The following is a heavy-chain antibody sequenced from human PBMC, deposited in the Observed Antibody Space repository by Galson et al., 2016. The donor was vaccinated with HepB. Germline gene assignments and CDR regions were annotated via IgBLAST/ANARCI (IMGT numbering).Heavy chain of an antibody. CDR3: ARVTLRGVTLDFLDC. Sequence: SVKVSCKASGYTFSSYYIHWVRQAPGQGLEWMGIINPGGSTSYAQKFQGRVTMTRDTSTSTVYMELGRLRSEDTAVYFCARVTLRGVTLDFLDCWGQGTLATVSS. CDR1: GYTFSSYY. V-gene: IGHV1-46*01. J-gene: IGHJ4*02. D-gene: IGHD3-10*01. CDR2: INPGGST.